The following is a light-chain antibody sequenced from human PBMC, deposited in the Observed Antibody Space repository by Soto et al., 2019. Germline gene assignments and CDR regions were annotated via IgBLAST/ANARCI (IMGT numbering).Light chain of an antibody. V-gene: IGKV3-20*01. CDR2: GAS. CDR3: QQYGSSPPIT. CDR1: QSVGNY. Sequence: EIVMTQSPATLSVSPGERATLSCRASQSVGNYLAWYQQKPGQAPRLLIYGASSRATGIPDRFSGSGSGTDFTLTVSKLEPEDFAVYYCQQYGSSPPITFGQGTRVDIK. J-gene: IGKJ5*01.